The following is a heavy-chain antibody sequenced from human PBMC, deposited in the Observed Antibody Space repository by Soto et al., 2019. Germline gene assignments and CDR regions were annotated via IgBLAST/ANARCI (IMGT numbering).Heavy chain of an antibody. Sequence: QMQMQESGPGLVKPSETLYLNCTVSGGSISSNFYYWGWIRQPPGKGLQWIGNIYYRGSTNYNPSLKSPVTISVDTSKNQFSLKLSSVTAADTSVYYCARQSDDSHTFNAFDIWGQWTMVTVSS. CDR3: ARQSDDSHTFNAFDI. CDR1: GGSISSNFYY. D-gene: IGHD3-16*01. CDR2: IYYRGST. V-gene: IGHV4-39*01. J-gene: IGHJ3*02.